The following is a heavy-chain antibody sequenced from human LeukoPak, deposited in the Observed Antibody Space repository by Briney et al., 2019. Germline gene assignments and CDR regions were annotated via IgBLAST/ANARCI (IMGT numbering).Heavy chain of an antibody. Sequence: GGSLRLSCAPSGFTFSNYAMSWVRQAPGKGLEWVSVISGGGGSTYYADSVQGRFTISRDNSENTLYLQMNNLRAEDTAIHYCAKVPYSDYGSGRPPFMDVWGQGTTVAVSS. J-gene: IGHJ6*02. D-gene: IGHD3-10*01. CDR2: ISGGGGST. CDR1: GFTFSNYA. CDR3: AKVPYSDYGSGRPPFMDV. V-gene: IGHV3-23*01.